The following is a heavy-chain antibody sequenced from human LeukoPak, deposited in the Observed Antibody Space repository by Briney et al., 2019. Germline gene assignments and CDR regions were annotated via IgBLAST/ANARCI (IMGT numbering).Heavy chain of an antibody. J-gene: IGHJ4*02. Sequence: GGSLRLSCAASGFTFSSYGMSWVRQAPGKGLEWVSAISGSGGSTYYADSVKGRFTISRDNSKNMPYLQMNGLRAEDTAVYYCAKANYYGSGSYLFRRSLYFDYWGQGTLVTVSS. CDR2: ISGSGGST. CDR3: AKANYYGSGSYLFRRSLYFDY. D-gene: IGHD3-10*01. V-gene: IGHV3-23*01. CDR1: GFTFSSYG.